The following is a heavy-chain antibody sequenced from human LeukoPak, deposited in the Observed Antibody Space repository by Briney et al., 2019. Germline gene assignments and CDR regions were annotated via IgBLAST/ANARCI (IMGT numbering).Heavy chain of an antibody. J-gene: IGHJ4*02. D-gene: IGHD3-3*01. V-gene: IGHV1-18*01. CDR1: GYIFTNYG. CDR2: ISVYNGDT. Sequence: ASVKVSCKASGYIFTNYGIGWVRQAPGQGLEWMGWISVYNGDTNYAQKLQGRVTMTTDTSTSTAYMEVRSLRSDDTAVYFCARVEGPSIFGVIDYWGQGTLVTISS. CDR3: ARVEGPSIFGVIDY.